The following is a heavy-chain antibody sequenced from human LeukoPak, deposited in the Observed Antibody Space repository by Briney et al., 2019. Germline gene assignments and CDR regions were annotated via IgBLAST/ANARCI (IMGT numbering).Heavy chain of an antibody. V-gene: IGHV4-59*08. J-gene: IGHJ6*02. Sequence: PSETLSLTCTVSGGSISSYYWSWIRQPPGRGLEWIGYIYYSGSTNYNPSLKSRVTISVDTSKNQFSLKLSSVTAADTAVYYCARLIDFSGRDIRAHGMDVWGQGTTVTVSS. D-gene: IGHD6-19*01. CDR3: ARLIDFSGRDIRAHGMDV. CDR1: GGSISSYY. CDR2: IYYSGST.